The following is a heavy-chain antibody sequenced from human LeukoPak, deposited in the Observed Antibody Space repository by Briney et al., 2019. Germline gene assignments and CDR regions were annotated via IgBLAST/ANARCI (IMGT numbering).Heavy chain of an antibody. V-gene: IGHV7-4-1*02. Sequence: ASVKVSCKASGYTFTSYAMNWVRQAPGQGLEWMGWINTNTGNPTYAQGFTGRFVFSLDTSVSTAYLQISSLKAEDTAVYYCASSYDSSGYYSDAFDIWGQGTMVTVSS. CDR2: INTNTGNP. J-gene: IGHJ3*02. D-gene: IGHD3-22*01. CDR1: GYTFTSYA. CDR3: ASSYDSSGYYSDAFDI.